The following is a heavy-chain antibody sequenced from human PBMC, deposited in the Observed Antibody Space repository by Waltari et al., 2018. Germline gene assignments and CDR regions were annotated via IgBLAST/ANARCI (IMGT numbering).Heavy chain of an antibody. CDR2: INAGNGNT. CDR1: GYNVSSYV. Sequence: QVHLVQSGAEVKKPGASVKVSCKAYGYNVSSYVINWARLAPGQRLEWLGWINAGNGNTKYSQQFQCRVTITRDMSASTVNLELSSLTSEDTAIYYCARVAGYNSGWFFDFWGQGTLVTVSS. CDR3: ARVAGYNSGWFFDF. V-gene: IGHV1-3*01. D-gene: IGHD6-19*01. J-gene: IGHJ4*02.